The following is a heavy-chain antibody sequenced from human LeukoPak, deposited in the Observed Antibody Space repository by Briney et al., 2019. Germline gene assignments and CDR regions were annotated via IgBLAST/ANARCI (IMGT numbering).Heavy chain of an antibody. CDR3: ARRNYCGGDCYSDYFDY. Sequence: PGGSLRLSCAASGFTFDDYAMHWVRQAPGKGLEWVSGISWNSGSIGYADSVKGRFTISRDNAKNSLYLQMNSLRAEDTAVYYCARRNYCGGDCYSDYFDYWGQGTLVTVSS. V-gene: IGHV3-9*01. CDR1: GFTFDDYA. CDR2: ISWNSGSI. J-gene: IGHJ4*02. D-gene: IGHD2-21*02.